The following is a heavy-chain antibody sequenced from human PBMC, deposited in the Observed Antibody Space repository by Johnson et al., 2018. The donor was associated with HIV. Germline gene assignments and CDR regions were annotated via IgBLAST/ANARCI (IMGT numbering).Heavy chain of an antibody. D-gene: IGHD6-13*01. V-gene: IGHV3-20*04. CDR2: INWNGGST. J-gene: IGHJ3*02. CDR1: GFTFDDYG. Sequence: VQLVESGGGVVQPGRSLRLSCAASGFTFDDYGMSWVRQAPGNGLEWVSGINWNGGSTGYVDSVKGRFTISRDNAKNSLYMQMNSLRAEDTALYYCARVGAIAAGGAFDIWGQGTMVTVSS. CDR3: ARVGAIAAGGAFDI.